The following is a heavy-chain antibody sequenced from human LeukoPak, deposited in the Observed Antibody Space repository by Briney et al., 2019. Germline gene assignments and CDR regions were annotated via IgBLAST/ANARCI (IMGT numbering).Heavy chain of an antibody. Sequence: TGGSLRLSCAASGFTFSSYAMSRVRQAPGKGLEWVSAISGSGGSTYYADSVKGRFTISRDNSKNTLYLQMNSLRAEDTAVYYCAKDHSGSGWYGGFDIWGQGTMVTVSS. CDR2: ISGSGGST. V-gene: IGHV3-23*01. CDR3: AKDHSGSGWYGGFDI. CDR1: GFTFSSYA. D-gene: IGHD6-19*01. J-gene: IGHJ3*02.